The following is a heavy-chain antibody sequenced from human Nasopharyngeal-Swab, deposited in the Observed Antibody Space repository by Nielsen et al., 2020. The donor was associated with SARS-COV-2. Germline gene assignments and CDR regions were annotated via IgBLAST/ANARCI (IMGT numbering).Heavy chain of an antibody. CDR1: GFNFASFA. CDR2: IGTSDDT. D-gene: IGHD2/OR15-2a*01. J-gene: IGHJ4*02. V-gene: IGHV3-23*01. Sequence: GESLKISCAASGFNFASFAMTWVRQAPGKGLEWVSTIGTSDDTYYTDSVKGRFVISRDNSKNKVYLQMDSLRPDDTALYYCAKTFLIAPRTYDYWGQATLVTVSS. CDR3: AKTFLIAPRTYDY.